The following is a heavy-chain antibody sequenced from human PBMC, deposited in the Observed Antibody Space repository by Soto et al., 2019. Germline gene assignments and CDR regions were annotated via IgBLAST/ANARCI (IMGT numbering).Heavy chain of an antibody. D-gene: IGHD3-10*01. CDR2: IIPIFGTA. CDR1: GYTFTSYG. V-gene: IGHV1-69*13. J-gene: IGHJ6*02. CDR3: ARRPFGGALFLYYYGMDV. Sequence: VASVKVSCKASGYTFTSYGISWVRQAPGQGLEWMGGIIPIFGTANYAQKFQGRVTITADESTSTAYMELSSLRSEDTAVYYCARRPFGGALFLYYYGMDVWGQGTTVTVSS.